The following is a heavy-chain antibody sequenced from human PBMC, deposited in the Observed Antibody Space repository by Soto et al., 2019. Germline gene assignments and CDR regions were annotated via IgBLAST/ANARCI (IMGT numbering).Heavy chain of an antibody. D-gene: IGHD6-19*01. Sequence: GGSLRLSCAASGFTFINAWMTWVRQAPGKGLERVGRIRSKTDGETTDYAAPVKGRFTISRDDSKNTLYLQMTSLQTEDTAVYFCTTESGSGWSGHYFDFWGQGTLVTVSS. CDR1: GFTFINAW. V-gene: IGHV3-15*07. CDR3: TTESGSGWSGHYFDF. J-gene: IGHJ4*02. CDR2: IRSKTDGETT.